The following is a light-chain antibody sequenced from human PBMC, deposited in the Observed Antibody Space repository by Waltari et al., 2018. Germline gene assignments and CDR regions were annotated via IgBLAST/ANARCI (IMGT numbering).Light chain of an antibody. V-gene: IGLV8-61*01. CDR3: ALYMGSGIWV. J-gene: IGLJ3*02. CDR2: KAN. CDR1: SGSLSTTSY. Sequence: QTVVTQEPSLSVSPGGTVTLTCALSSGSLSTTSYATWDQQTPGQAPRTPWYKANARSSVVPDRFSGSILGNTAALTITGAQADDESDYYCALYMGSGIWVFGGGTRLTVL.